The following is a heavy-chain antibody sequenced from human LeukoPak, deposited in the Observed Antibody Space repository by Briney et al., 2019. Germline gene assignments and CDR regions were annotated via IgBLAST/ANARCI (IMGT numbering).Heavy chain of an antibody. J-gene: IGHJ4*02. CDR1: GGSISSSSYY. D-gene: IGHD3-22*01. V-gene: IGHV4-39*07. Sequence: SETLSLTCTVSGGSISSSSYYWGWIRQPPGKGLEWIGSIYYSGSTYYNPSLKSRVTISVDTSKNQFSLKLSSVTAADTAVYYCARESYDSSGYSVPLGYWGQGTLVTVSS. CDR2: IYYSGST. CDR3: ARESYDSSGYSVPLGY.